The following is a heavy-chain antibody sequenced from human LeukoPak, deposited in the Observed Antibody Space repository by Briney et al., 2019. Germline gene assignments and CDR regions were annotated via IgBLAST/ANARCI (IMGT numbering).Heavy chain of an antibody. J-gene: IGHJ4*02. V-gene: IGHV3-7*03. Sequence: GSLRLSCAASGFTFSSYWMSWVRQAPGKGLEWVANIKQDGSEKYYVDSVKGRFTISRDNAKNSLYLQMNSLRAEDTAVYYCAKDRRYDYYDSSGYPPGDYWGQGTLVTVSS. CDR3: AKDRRYDYYDSSGYPPGDY. D-gene: IGHD3-22*01. CDR1: GFTFSSYW. CDR2: IKQDGSEK.